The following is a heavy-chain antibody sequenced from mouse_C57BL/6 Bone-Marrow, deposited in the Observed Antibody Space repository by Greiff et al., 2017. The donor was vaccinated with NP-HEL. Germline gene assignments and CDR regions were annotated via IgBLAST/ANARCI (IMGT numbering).Heavy chain of an antibody. CDR2: ISDGGSYT. Sequence: EVKLVESGGGLVKPGGSLKLSCAASGFTFSSYAMSWVRQTPEKRLEWVATISDGGSYTYYPDNVKGRFTISRDNAKNNLYLQMSHLKSEDTAMYYCARVYGYDDYWGKGTTLTVSS. V-gene: IGHV5-4*03. D-gene: IGHD2-2*01. J-gene: IGHJ2*01. CDR3: ARVYGYDDY. CDR1: GFTFSSYA.